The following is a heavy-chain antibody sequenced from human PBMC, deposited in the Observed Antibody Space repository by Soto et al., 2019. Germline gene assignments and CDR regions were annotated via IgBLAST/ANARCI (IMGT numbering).Heavy chain of an antibody. D-gene: IGHD2-21*02. CDR2: IYWDGDR. J-gene: IGHJ6*02. CDR1: GFSLSTGGMG. V-gene: IGHV2-5*02. Sequence: QITLKESGPTLVKPTQTLTLTCTFSGFSLSTGGMGVGWIRQPPGKALEWLALIYWDGDRRYRPSLMSRLTIATNTSKNEVALPSTNTDPRDTATYYCVPSRSAGDCLQSHSSPHYHAMDICGQGTTVTVSS. CDR3: VPSRSAGDCLQSHSSPHYHAMDI.